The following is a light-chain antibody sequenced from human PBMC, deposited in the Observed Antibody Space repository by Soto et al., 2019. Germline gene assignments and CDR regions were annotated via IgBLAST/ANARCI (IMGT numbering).Light chain of an antibody. V-gene: IGKV1-5*03. Sequence: DIQMTQSPSTLSASVGDRVTITCRASQSISSWLAWYQQKPGKAPKLLIYQASSLQSGAPSRFSGSGSGTEFTLTISSLKADDVATYYCQQCNTYSGRTFGQGTKVDIK. CDR2: QAS. CDR1: QSISSW. CDR3: QQCNTYSGRT. J-gene: IGKJ1*01.